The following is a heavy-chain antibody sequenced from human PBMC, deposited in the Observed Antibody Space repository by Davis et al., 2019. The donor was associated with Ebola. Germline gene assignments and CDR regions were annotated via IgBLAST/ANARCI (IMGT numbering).Heavy chain of an antibody. CDR1: GGSFSGYY. D-gene: IGHD3-22*01. CDR2: INHSGRT. J-gene: IGHJ5*02. CDR3: AREGRSGYSNWFDP. Sequence: MPSETLSLTFAVYGGSFSGYYWSWIRQPPGKGLEWIGEINHSGRTNYNPSLKSRVTISVDTSKNQFSLKMSSVTAADTAVYYCAREGRSGYSNWFDPWGQGTLVTVSS. V-gene: IGHV4-34*01.